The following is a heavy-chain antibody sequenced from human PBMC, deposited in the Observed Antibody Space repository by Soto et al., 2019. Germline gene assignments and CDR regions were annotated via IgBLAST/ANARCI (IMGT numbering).Heavy chain of an antibody. CDR3: AKDYYDSSGYYACFDY. CDR2: ISGSGGST. CDR1: GFTFSSYA. V-gene: IGHV3-23*01. J-gene: IGHJ4*02. Sequence: GGSLRLSCAASGFTFSSYAMSWVRQAPGKGLEWVSAISGSGGSTYYADSVKGRFTISRDNSKNTLYLQMNSLRAEDTAVYYCAKDYYDSSGYYACFDYWGQGTLVTVSS. D-gene: IGHD3-22*01.